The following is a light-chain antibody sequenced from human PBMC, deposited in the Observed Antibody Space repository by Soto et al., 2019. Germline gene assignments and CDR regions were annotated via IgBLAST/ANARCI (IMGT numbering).Light chain of an antibody. J-gene: IGLJ1*01. CDR2: GVS. V-gene: IGLV2-14*01. Sequence: QSVLTQPASVSGSPGQSIAISCTGSGSDVGGYNYVSWYQQHPGKAPKLIIYGVSHRPSGVSPRFSASRSAYTASLTISGLQAEDEADYYCCSYAGTYSYVFGTGTKVTVL. CDR1: GSDVGGYNY. CDR3: CSYAGTYSYV.